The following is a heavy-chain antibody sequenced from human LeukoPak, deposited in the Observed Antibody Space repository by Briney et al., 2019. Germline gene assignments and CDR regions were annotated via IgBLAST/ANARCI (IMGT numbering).Heavy chain of an antibody. J-gene: IGHJ5*02. CDR3: AATIVTTIQVGWFDP. CDR2: IYTSGST. V-gene: IGHV4-61*02. CDR1: GGSISSGSYY. D-gene: IGHD5-12*01. Sequence: SETLSLTCTVSGGSISSGSYYWSWIRQPAGKGLEWIGRIYTSGSTNYNPSLKSRVTISVDTSKNQFSLKLSSVTAADTAVYYCAATIVTTIQVGWFDPWGQGTLVTVSS.